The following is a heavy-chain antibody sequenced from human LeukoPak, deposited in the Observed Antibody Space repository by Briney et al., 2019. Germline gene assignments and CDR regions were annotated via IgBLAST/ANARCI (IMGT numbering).Heavy chain of an antibody. CDR2: INQEGSEK. Sequence: GGSLRLSCAASGFTFSSYEMSWVRQAPGKGLEWVANINQEGSEKDYVDSVKGRFTISRDNAKNSLYLQMNTLRAEDTAVYFCARLRYTYGKNFDYWGQGALVTVSS. CDR3: ARLRYTYGKNFDY. CDR1: GFTFSSYE. V-gene: IGHV3-7*01. D-gene: IGHD5-18*01. J-gene: IGHJ4*02.